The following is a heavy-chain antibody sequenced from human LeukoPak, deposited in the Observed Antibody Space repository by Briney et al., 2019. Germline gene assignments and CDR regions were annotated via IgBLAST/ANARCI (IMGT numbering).Heavy chain of an antibody. Sequence: ASVKVSCKASGYTFTSYDINWVRQATGQGLEWMGWMNPNSGNTGYAQKFQGRVTITRNTSISTAYMELSSLRSEDTAVYYCATGPQYCSSTSCYYYMDVWGKGTTVTVSS. D-gene: IGHD2-2*01. V-gene: IGHV1-8*03. J-gene: IGHJ6*03. CDR2: MNPNSGNT. CDR1: GYTFTSYD. CDR3: ATGPQYCSSTSCYYYMDV.